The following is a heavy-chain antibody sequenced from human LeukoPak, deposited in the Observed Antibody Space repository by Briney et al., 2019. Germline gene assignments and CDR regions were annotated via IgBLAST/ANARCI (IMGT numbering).Heavy chain of an antibody. CDR3: AGDPKGGYDSSIDY. CDR1: GFTFSSYE. Sequence: GGSLILSCAASGFTFSSYEMNWVRQAPGKGLEWVSYISSSGSTIYYADSVKGRFTISRDNAKNSLYLQMNSLRAEDTAVYYCAGDPKGGYDSSIDYWGQGTLVTVSS. CDR2: ISSSGSTI. D-gene: IGHD3-22*01. V-gene: IGHV3-48*03. J-gene: IGHJ4*02.